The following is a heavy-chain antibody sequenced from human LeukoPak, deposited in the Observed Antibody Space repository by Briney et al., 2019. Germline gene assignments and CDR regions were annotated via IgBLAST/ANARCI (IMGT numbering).Heavy chain of an antibody. J-gene: IGHJ4*02. D-gene: IGHD3-3*01. Sequence: GRSLRLSCAASGFTFSDYYMSWIRQAPGKGLEWVSYISSSGSTIYYADSVKGRFTISRDNAKNSLYLQMNSLRAEDTAVYYCARVRFLEWSLSGYFDYWGQGTLVTVSS. CDR3: ARVRFLEWSLSGYFDY. CDR1: GFTFSDYY. V-gene: IGHV3-11*01. CDR2: ISSSGSTI.